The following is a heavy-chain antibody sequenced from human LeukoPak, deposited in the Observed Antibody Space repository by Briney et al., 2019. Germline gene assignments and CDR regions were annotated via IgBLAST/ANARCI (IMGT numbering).Heavy chain of an antibody. CDR3: ARRNSVTQGLDN. J-gene: IGHJ4*02. Sequence: GGSLRLSCAASGFTFSGSAVHWVRQASGKGLEWVGRIRSKANSYATAYAASVKGRFTVSRDDSKNSLFLQMNSLESEDTAVYYCARRNSVTQGLDNWGQGTLVTVSS. CDR1: GFTFSGSA. D-gene: IGHD5/OR15-5a*01. V-gene: IGHV3-73*01. CDR2: IRSKANSYAT.